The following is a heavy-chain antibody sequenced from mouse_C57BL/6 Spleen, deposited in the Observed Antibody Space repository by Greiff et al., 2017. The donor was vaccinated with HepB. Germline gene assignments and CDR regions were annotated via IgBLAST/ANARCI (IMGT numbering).Heavy chain of an antibody. V-gene: IGHV5-6*01. Sequence: EVQLVESGGDLVKPGGSLKLSCAASGFTFSSYGMSWVRQTPDKRLEWVATISSGGSYTYYPDSVKGRFTISRDNAKNTLYLQMSSLKSEDTAMYYCATYGGTTVPPDYWGQGTTLTVSS. CDR1: GFTFSSYG. J-gene: IGHJ2*01. D-gene: IGHD1-1*02. CDR2: ISSGGSYT. CDR3: ATYGGTTVPPDY.